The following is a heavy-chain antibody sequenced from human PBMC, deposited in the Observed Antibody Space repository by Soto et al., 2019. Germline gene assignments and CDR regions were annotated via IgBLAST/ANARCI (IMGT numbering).Heavy chain of an antibody. Sequence: ASVKVSCKASGYTFTSYAMHWVRQAPGQRLEWMGWINAGNGNTKYSQKFQGRVTITRDTSASTAYMELSSLRSEDTAAYYCARVSGYYLPDYWGQGTLVTVSS. J-gene: IGHJ4*02. D-gene: IGHD5-12*01. CDR3: ARVSGYYLPDY. V-gene: IGHV1-3*01. CDR1: GYTFTSYA. CDR2: INAGNGNT.